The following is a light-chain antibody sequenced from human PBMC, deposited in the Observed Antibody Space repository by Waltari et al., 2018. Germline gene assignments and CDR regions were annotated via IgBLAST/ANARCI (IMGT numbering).Light chain of an antibody. CDR1: SSDVGNYDL. V-gene: IGLV2-23*02. J-gene: IGLJ1*01. Sequence: QSALTQPASVSGTPGQSITISCTGTSSDVGNYDLVSWYQQHPGKAPKLLVCEVIKRRSGVSRRFSGSKSGNTASLTISGLQAEDEADYYCCSYAGLGTYVFGSGTKVTVL. CDR3: CSYAGLGTYV. CDR2: EVI.